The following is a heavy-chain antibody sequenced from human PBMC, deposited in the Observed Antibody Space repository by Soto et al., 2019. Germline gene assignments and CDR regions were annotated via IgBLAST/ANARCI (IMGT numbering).Heavy chain of an antibody. CDR2: ISYDGSNK. CDR3: AKDLVLVPDGVLDY. J-gene: IGHJ4*02. V-gene: IGHV3-30*18. Sequence: QVQLVESGGGVVQPGRSLRLSCAASGFTFSSYGMHWVRQAPGKGLEWVAVISYDGSNKYYADSVKGRFTISRDNSKNTLYLQMNSLRAEDTAVYYCAKDLVLVPDGVLDYWGQGTLVTVSS. CDR1: GFTFSSYG. D-gene: IGHD2-21*02.